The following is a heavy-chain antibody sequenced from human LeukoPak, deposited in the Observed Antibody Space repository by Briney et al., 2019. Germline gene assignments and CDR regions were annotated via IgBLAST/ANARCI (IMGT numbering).Heavy chain of an antibody. CDR1: GFSFSDYY. J-gene: IGHJ5*02. D-gene: IGHD2-2*01. Sequence: GGSLRLSCAASGFSFSDYYMSWIRQAPGKGLEWVSDINSGGNSKYYADSVRGRFTISRDNAKNSLYLQMNSLRAEDTAAYYCARGHIVVVPSVGNWFDPWGQGALVTVSS. V-gene: IGHV3-11*04. CDR3: ARGHIVVVPSVGNWFDP. CDR2: INSGGNSK.